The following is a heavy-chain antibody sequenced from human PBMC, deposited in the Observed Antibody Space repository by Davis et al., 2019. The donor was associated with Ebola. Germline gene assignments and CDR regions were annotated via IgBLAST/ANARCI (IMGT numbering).Heavy chain of an antibody. CDR3: ARGRYCSSTSCYRHSSSWYYFDY. J-gene: IGHJ4*02. CDR2: IRPDGSEE. D-gene: IGHD2-2*02. V-gene: IGHV3-7*01. CDR1: GFTFSNYW. Sequence: GESLKISCAASGFTFSNYWMSWVRQAPGKGLEWVANIRPDGSEEQYVDSLKGRITISRDNAKNSLYLQMNSLRAEDTAVYYCARGRYCSSTSCYRHSSSWYYFDYWGQGTLVTVSS.